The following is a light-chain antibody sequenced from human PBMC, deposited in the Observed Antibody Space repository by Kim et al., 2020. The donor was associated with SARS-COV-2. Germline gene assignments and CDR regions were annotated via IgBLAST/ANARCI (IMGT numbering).Light chain of an antibody. V-gene: IGKV1-33*01. J-gene: IGKJ2*01. CDR2: DNS. CDR1: PGPNT. CDR3: QHLRD. Sequence: SPAATGGGQVTLDVQGGSPGPNTFKSEPKKPGEAPKLLLQDNSKLGTGGPTRFSGSGTGTYFTFTISSLQPEDIATYYCQHLRDFGQGTKLEI.